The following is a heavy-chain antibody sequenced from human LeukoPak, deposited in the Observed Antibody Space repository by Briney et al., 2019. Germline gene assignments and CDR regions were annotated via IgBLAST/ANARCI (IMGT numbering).Heavy chain of an antibody. CDR3: ARDMSGYYSNYGYGMDV. CDR1: GGTFSSYA. J-gene: IGHJ6*02. D-gene: IGHD4-11*01. Sequence: ASVKVSCKASGGTFSSYAISWVRQPPGQGLEWMGRIIPIFGIANYAQKFQGRVTITADKYTSTAYMELSSLRSEDTAVYYCARDMSGYYSNYGYGMDVWGQGTTVTVSS. V-gene: IGHV1-69*04. CDR2: IIPIFGIA.